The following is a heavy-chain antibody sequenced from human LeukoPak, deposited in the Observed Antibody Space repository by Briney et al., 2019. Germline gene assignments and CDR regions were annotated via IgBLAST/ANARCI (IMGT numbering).Heavy chain of an antibody. J-gene: IGHJ6*03. D-gene: IGHD3-3*01. CDR3: ARTHTYYDFWSGYYYYYYMDV. CDR1: GGSISSSSYY. Sequence: PSETLSLTCTVSGGSISSSSYYWGWIRQPPGKGLEWIGSIYYSGSTYYNPSLKSRVTISVGTSKNQFSLKLSSVTAANTAVYYCARTHTYYDFWSGYYYYYYMDVWGKGTTVTVSS. V-gene: IGHV4-39*01. CDR2: IYYSGST.